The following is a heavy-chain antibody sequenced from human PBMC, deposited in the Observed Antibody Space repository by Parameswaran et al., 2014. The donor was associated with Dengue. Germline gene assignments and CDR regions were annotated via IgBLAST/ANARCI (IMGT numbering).Heavy chain of an antibody. D-gene: IGHD3-3*01. J-gene: IGHJ6*02. CDR2: ISAYNGNT. V-gene: IGHV1-18*01. CDR3: ARAGGDKYYDFWSGYYALFHGMDV. Sequence: WVRQAPGQGLEWMGWISAYNGNTNYAQKLQGRVTMTTDTSTSTAYMELRSLRSDDTAVYCCARAGGDKYYDFWSGYYALFHGMDVWGQGTTVTVSS.